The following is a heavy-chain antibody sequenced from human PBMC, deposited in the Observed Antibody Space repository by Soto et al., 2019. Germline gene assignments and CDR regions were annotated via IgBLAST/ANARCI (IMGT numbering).Heavy chain of an antibody. J-gene: IGHJ3*02. CDR1: GFTFTNYS. V-gene: IGHV3-21*01. D-gene: IGHD3-22*01. Sequence: PGGSLRLSCAVSGFTFTNYSMSWVRQAPGKGLEWVASIISSYSYVYYADSVTGRFTISRDNARNSLYLQMNSLRAEDTAVYYCARDWWDNSGYRNGIDIWGQGTMVTVSS. CDR2: IISSYSYV. CDR3: ARDWWDNSGYRNGIDI.